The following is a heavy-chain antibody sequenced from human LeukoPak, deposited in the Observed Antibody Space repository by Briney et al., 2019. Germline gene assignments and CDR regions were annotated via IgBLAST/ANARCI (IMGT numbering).Heavy chain of an antibody. D-gene: IGHD2-15*01. CDR2: INLHSGDT. Sequence: ASVKVSCKASGYTLTGHHLHWVRQAPGQGLEWMGWINLHSGDTNYAQNFQGRVSVTRDTSISTAYMELSRLRSDDTAVYYCARVEGWKSAIDYWGQGTLVTVSS. V-gene: IGHV1-2*02. CDR3: ARVEGWKSAIDY. CDR1: GYTLTGHH. J-gene: IGHJ4*02.